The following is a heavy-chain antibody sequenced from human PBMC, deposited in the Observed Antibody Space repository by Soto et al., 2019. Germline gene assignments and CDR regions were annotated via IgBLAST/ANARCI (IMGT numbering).Heavy chain of an antibody. CDR2: IYYDGST. D-gene: IGHD3-10*01. V-gene: IGHV4-28*01. CDR1: GYSISSGNW. J-gene: IGHJ4*02. CDR3: ARRMTNYYGLDQ. Sequence: PSETLSLTCGVSGYSISSGNWWGWIRQPPEEKLEWIGHIYYDGSTYYNPSLKSRVTLSVDTSKNQFSLKLTSVTAEDTAVYYCARRMTNYYGLDQWGQGTLVTVSS.